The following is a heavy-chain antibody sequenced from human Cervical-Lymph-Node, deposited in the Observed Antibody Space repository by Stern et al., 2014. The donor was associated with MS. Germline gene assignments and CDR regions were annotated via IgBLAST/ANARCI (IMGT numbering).Heavy chain of an antibody. Sequence: EVQLEESGGGLVQPGGSLKLSCAASGFTFSGSAMHWVRQASGKGLEWVGRIRSKANSYATAYAASVKGRFTISRDDSKNTAYLQMNSLKTEDTAVYYCTTSIAAAGPPNDAFDIWGQGTMVTVSS. CDR2: IRSKANSYAT. D-gene: IGHD6-13*01. CDR1: GFTFSGSA. V-gene: IGHV3-73*01. J-gene: IGHJ3*02. CDR3: TTSIAAAGPPNDAFDI.